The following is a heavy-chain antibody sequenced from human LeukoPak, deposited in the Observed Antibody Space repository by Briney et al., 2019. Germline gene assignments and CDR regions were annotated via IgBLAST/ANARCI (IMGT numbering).Heavy chain of an antibody. CDR2: IYYSGST. D-gene: IGHD3-10*01. CDR3: ARVGGYFYYYMDV. CDR1: GGSISSYY. Sequence: SETLSLTCTVSGGSISSYYWSWIRQPPGKGLEWIGYIYYSGSTNYNPSLKSRVTISVDTSKNQFSLNLSSVTAADTAGYYCARVGGYFYYYMDVWGKGTTVTISS. J-gene: IGHJ6*03. V-gene: IGHV4-59*01.